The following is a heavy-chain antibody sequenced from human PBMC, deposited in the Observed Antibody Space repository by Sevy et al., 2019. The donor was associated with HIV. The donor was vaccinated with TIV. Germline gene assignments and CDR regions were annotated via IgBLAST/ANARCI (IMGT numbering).Heavy chain of an antibody. D-gene: IGHD3-3*01. Sequence: GGPLRLSCSASGFTVSRYAMHWVRQAPGKGLEYVSAISSNGGSTYYADSVKGRFTISRDNSKNTLYLQMSSLRAEDTAVYYCVKDPGVVIPYDYWGQGTLVTVSS. CDR3: VKDPGVVIPYDY. CDR1: GFTVSRYA. V-gene: IGHV3-64D*06. J-gene: IGHJ4*02. CDR2: ISSNGGST.